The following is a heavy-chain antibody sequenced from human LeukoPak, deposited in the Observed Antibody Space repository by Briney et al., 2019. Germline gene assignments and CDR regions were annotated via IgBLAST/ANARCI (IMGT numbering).Heavy chain of an antibody. J-gene: IGHJ4*02. Sequence: PGGSLRLPCAASGFTFSDYYMSWIRQAPGKGLEWVSYISSSGSTIYYADSVKGRFTISRDNAKNSLYLQMNSLRAEDTAVYYCARDYVVTIFGVVNPGDYRGQGTLVTVSS. CDR2: ISSSGSTI. CDR3: ARDYVVTIFGVVNPGDY. D-gene: IGHD3-3*01. CDR1: GFTFSDYY. V-gene: IGHV3-11*04.